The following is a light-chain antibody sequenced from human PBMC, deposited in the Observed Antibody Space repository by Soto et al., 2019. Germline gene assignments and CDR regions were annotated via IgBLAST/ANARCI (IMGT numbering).Light chain of an antibody. CDR3: QQYSDWPLVT. V-gene: IGKV3-15*01. J-gene: IGKJ4*01. CDR2: GAS. CDR1: QSVSAY. Sequence: EIVMTQSPATLSVSPGERVTLSCRASQSVSAYLAWYLQKPGQAPRLLIYGASTRATGTPARFSGSGSGTEFTLTISSLQSEDSAVYHCQQYSDWPLVTFGGGTKVEI.